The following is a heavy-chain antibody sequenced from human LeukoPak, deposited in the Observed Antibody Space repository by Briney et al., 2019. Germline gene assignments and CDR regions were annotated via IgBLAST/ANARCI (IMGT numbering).Heavy chain of an antibody. V-gene: IGHV1-69*13. D-gene: IGHD3-22*01. CDR1: GGTFSSYA. Sequence: SVKVSCKASGGTFSSYAISWVRQAPGQGLEWMGGIIPIFGTANYAQKFQGRVTITADESTSTAYMELSSLRSEDTAVYYCVAYYYDSSGYYTEGEYYFDYWGRGTLVTVSS. CDR3: VAYYYDSSGYYTEGEYYFDY. J-gene: IGHJ4*02. CDR2: IIPIFGTA.